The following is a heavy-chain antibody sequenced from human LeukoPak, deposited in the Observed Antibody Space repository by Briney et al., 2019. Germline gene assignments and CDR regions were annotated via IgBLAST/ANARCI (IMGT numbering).Heavy chain of an antibody. D-gene: IGHD1-1*01. Sequence: PGGSLRLSCAAFGFTFSSYAMHWVRQAPGKGLEYVSAIRTTGGSTNYADSVKGRFTISRDNSKNTLYLQMGSLRPEDMAVYYCAREGGATGLDHWGQGTLVTVSS. CDR3: AREGGATGLDH. CDR2: IRTTGGST. J-gene: IGHJ4*02. V-gene: IGHV3-64*02. CDR1: GFTFSSYA.